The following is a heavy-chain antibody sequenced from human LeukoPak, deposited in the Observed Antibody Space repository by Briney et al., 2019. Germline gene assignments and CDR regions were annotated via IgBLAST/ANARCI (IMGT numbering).Heavy chain of an antibody. CDR3: AGPSGDAFDI. CDR1: GGSISSGSYY. D-gene: IGHD1-26*01. Sequence: SQTLSLTCTVSGGSISSGSYYWSWIRQPAGKGLEWIGRIYTSGSTNFNPSLKSRVTISVDTSKNQFSLKLSSVTAADTAVYYCAGPSGDAFDIWGQGTMVTVSS. J-gene: IGHJ3*02. CDR2: IYTSGST. V-gene: IGHV4-61*02.